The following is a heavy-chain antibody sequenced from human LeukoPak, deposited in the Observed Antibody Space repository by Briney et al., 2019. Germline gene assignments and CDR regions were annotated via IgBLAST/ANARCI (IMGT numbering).Heavy chain of an antibody. CDR2: ISPSGGIT. CDR3: AKDGSGLVPAATFFDY. Sequence: GGSLRLSCAASGFTFSSYSMNWVRQAPGKGLEWVSGISPSGGITYYTDSVKGRFTISRDNSKNTVSLQMNSLRGEDTAVYYCAKDGSGLVPAATFFDYWGQGTLVTVSS. D-gene: IGHD2-2*01. V-gene: IGHV3-23*01. CDR1: GFTFSSYS. J-gene: IGHJ4*02.